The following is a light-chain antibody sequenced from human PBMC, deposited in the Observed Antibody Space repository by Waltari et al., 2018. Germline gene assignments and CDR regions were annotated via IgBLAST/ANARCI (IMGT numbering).Light chain of an antibody. CDR1: QSVSSY. CDR2: DAS. J-gene: IGKJ3*01. V-gene: IGKV3-11*01. Sequence: EIVLTQSPATLSLSPGERATLSCRASQSVSSYLAWYQQKPGQAPRLLLYDASNRATGIPARFSGSVSGTDFTLTISSLEPEDFAVYYCQQRSNWPRFTFGPGTKVDIK. CDR3: QQRSNWPRFT.